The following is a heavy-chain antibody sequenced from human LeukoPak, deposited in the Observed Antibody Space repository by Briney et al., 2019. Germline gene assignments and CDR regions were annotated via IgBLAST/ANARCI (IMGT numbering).Heavy chain of an antibody. CDR2: ICTSGST. Sequence: SETLSLTCTVSGGPISIGIYYWSWIRQPAGEALEWSGGICTSGSTNYNPSLMSRLNISIDTSMNQSSLKLSSVTAADTTVYYCATMTTSWYRFDPWGQGTLVTVSS. J-gene: IGHJ5*02. CDR1: GGPISIGIYY. D-gene: IGHD6-13*01. V-gene: IGHV4-61*02. CDR3: ATMTTSWYRFDP.